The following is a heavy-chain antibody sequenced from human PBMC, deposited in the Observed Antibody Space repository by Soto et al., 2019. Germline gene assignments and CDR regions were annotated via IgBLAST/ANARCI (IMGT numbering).Heavy chain of an antibody. D-gene: IGHD3-22*01. J-gene: IGHJ4*02. CDR1: GDFISNTTYY. CDR3: ARPRYIFSTSGYYPFDY. Sequence: SETLSLTCSVSGDFISNTTYYWAWFRQAPGKGLEWVGSIYFSGSGTSHYNPSLKSRVTISVDTSKNQFSLKLTSVTAADTAVYYCARPRYIFSTSGYYPFDYWGQGTLVTVSS. V-gene: IGHV4-39*01. CDR2: IYFSGSGTS.